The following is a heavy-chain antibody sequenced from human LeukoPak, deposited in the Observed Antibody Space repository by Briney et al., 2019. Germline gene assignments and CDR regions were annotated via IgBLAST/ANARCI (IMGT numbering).Heavy chain of an antibody. Sequence: PSETLSLTCTVSGGSISSYYWSWIRQPPGKGLEWIGYIYYSGSTNYNPSLKSRVTISVDTSKNSSVTAADTAVYYCARHVSAAAGLDYWGQGTLVTVSS. CDR1: GGSISSYY. V-gene: IGHV4-59*08. CDR2: IYYSGST. CDR3: ARHVSAAAGLDY. D-gene: IGHD6-13*01. J-gene: IGHJ4*02.